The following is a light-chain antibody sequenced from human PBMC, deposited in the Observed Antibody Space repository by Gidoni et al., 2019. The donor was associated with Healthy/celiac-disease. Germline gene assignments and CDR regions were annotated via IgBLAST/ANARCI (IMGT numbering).Light chain of an antibody. CDR3: QKYNSAPYT. J-gene: IGKJ2*01. V-gene: IGKV1-27*01. CDR2: AAS. CDR1: QGISNY. Sequence: DIQITQSLSSLSASVGDRVTITCRASQGISNYLDWYQQKPGKVPKLLIYAASTLQSGVPSGFSGSGSGTDFTLTISSLQPEDVATYYCQKYNSAPYTFGQGTKLEIK.